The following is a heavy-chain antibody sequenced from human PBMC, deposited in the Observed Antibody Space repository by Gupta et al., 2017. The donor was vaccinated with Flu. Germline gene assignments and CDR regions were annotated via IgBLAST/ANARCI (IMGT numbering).Heavy chain of an antibody. D-gene: IGHD4-17*01. CDR1: GGSISSYY. CDR3: ARHFNGIRRTTVTHIDY. Sequence: QVQLQESGPGLVKPSETLSLTCTVSGGSISSYYWSWIRQPPGKGLEGIGYIYYSGRTKYNTSRKRRVTISVETSKNQVSRKRSAVTAAETAVDYCARHFNGIRRTTVTHIDYGGQGTMVTVSS. CDR2: IYYSGRT. J-gene: IGHJ4*02. V-gene: IGHV4-59*08.